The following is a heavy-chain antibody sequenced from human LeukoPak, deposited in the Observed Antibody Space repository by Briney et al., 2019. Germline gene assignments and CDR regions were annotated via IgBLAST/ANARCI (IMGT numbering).Heavy chain of an antibody. J-gene: IGHJ4*02. V-gene: IGHV4-39*07. Sequence: PSETLSLTCTVSGVSISSSSYYWGWIRQPPGKGVEWIGSIYYSGSTYYNPSLKSRVTISVDTSKNQFSLKLRSATAADTAMYYCARDLFGSGSYNPFDYWGQGTLVTVSS. CDR2: IYYSGST. CDR1: GVSISSSSYY. CDR3: ARDLFGSGSYNPFDY. D-gene: IGHD3-10*01.